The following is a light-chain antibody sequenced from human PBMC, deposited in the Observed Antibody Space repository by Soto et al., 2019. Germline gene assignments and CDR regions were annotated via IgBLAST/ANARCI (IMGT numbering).Light chain of an antibody. CDR2: DVT. J-gene: IGLJ1*01. Sequence: QSALTQPRSVSGSPGQSVTISCTGTGSDVGGYNYVSWYQQYPDKAPKVMIYDVTKRPAGVPDRFSGSKSGNTASLTISGLQADYEADYYCCSHAGSYTYVFGTGTKLTVL. CDR1: GSDVGGYNY. V-gene: IGLV2-11*01. CDR3: CSHAGSYTYV.